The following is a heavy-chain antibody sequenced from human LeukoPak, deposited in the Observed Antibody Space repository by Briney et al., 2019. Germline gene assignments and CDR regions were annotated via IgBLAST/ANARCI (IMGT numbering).Heavy chain of an antibody. CDR2: MKQDGSEK. V-gene: IGHV3-7*01. CDR3: AGSIAAAGFDY. Sequence: SGGSLRLSCAASGFSLSRYWMSWVRQAPGKGLEWVANMKQDGSEKKYVDSVKGRFTISRDNTKNSLYLQMNSLRVEDTAVYYCAGSIAAAGFDYWGQGTLVTVSS. J-gene: IGHJ4*02. D-gene: IGHD6-13*01. CDR1: GFSLSRYW.